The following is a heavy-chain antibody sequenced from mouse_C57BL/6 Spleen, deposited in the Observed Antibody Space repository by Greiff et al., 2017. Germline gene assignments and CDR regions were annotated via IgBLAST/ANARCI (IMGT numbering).Heavy chain of an antibody. J-gene: IGHJ4*01. CDR3: TRGGYYAMDY. Sequence: QVQLQQSGAELVRPGASVTLSCKASGYTFTDYEMHWVKQTPVHGLEWIGAIAPETGGTAYNQKFKGKAILTADKSSSTAYMELRSLTSEDSAVYYCTRGGYYAMDYWGQGTSVTVSS. V-gene: IGHV1-15*01. CDR2: IAPETGGT. CDR1: GYTFTDYE.